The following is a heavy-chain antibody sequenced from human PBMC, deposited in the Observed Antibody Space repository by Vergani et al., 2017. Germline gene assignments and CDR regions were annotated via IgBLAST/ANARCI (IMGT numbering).Heavy chain of an antibody. D-gene: IGHD5-12*01. Sequence: QVQLVESGGGVVQPGRSLRLSCAASGFTFNQYGMHWVRQAPGRGLEWVSTIAAGGGATFYADSVKGRFTISRDNSKNILYLQLRTLRVDDSAIYYCVRKWLTNEEVDYWGQGTLVTVSS. CDR3: VRKWLTNEEVDY. V-gene: IGHV3-NL1*01. CDR1: GFTFNQYG. CDR2: IAAGGGAT. J-gene: IGHJ4*02.